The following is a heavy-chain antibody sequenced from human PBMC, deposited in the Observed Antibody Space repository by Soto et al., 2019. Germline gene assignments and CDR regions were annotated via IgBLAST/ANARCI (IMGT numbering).Heavy chain of an antibody. D-gene: IGHD7-27*01. CDR3: AKVGWGGDS. CDR1: GDSVSRDSYH. J-gene: IGHJ4*02. CDR2: KPYTGSP. Sequence: PSETLSLTCSVSGDSVSRDSYHWRWIRQPPGKGLEWIGFKPYTGSPDYNPSLKSRVVISIDRSKNQFSLKLSSVTATDTAVYFCAKVGWGGDSWGQGTLVTVSS. V-gene: IGHV4-61*01.